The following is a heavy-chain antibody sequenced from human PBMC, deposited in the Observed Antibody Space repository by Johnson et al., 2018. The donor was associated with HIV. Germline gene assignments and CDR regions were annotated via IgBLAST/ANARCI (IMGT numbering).Heavy chain of an antibody. D-gene: IGHD3-3*01. CDR3: TSRFLGHRYAFDI. V-gene: IGHV3-15*01. Sequence: VQLVEPGGGLVKPGGSLRLSCEASGFTFSNAWMSWVRQAPGKGLEWVGRITSNTDGGTTDYTAPVKGRFTIPRDDSKNTLYLQMNSLKTEDTAVYYCTSRFLGHRYAFDIWGQGTVVTVSS. CDR1: GFTFSNAW. CDR2: ITSNTDGGTT. J-gene: IGHJ3*02.